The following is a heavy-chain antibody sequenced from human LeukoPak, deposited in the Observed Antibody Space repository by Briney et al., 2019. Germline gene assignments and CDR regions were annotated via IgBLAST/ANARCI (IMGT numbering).Heavy chain of an antibody. V-gene: IGHV4-34*01. D-gene: IGHD5-18*01. CDR2: INHSGST. CDR1: GGSFSGYY. J-gene: IGHJ5*02. CDR3: ARGGRGYGYGYGLRWFDP. Sequence: SETLSLTCAVYGGSFSGYYWSWIRQPPGKGLEWIGEINHSGSTNYNPSLKSRVTISVDTSKNQFSLKLSSVTAADTAVYYCARGGRGYGYGYGLRWFDPWGQGTLVTVSS.